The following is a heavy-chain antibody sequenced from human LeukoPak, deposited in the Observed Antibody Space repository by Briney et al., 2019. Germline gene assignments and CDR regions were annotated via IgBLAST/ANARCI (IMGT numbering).Heavy chain of an antibody. CDR2: IYYSGST. CDR3: ARATVTNGLFDY. J-gene: IGHJ4*02. V-gene: IGHV4-59*08. Sequence: SETLSLTCTVSGGSISSYYWSWIRQPPGKGLQWIGYIYYSGSTNYDPSLKSRVTISVDTSKNQFSLKLSSVTAADTAVYYCARATVTNGLFDYWGQGTLVTVSS. D-gene: IGHD4-17*01. CDR1: GGSISSYY.